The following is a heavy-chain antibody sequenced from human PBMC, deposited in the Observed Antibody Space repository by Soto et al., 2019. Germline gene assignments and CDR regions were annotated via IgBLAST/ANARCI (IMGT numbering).Heavy chain of an antibody. D-gene: IGHD2-15*01. CDR2: INHSGST. Sequence: SETLSLTCAVYGGSFSGYYWSWIRQPPGKGLEWIGEINHSGSTNYNPSLKSRVTISVDTSKNQFSLKLSSVTAADTAVYYCARDGRYCSGGSCYWTSNWFDPWGQGTLVT. V-gene: IGHV4-34*01. J-gene: IGHJ5*02. CDR3: ARDGRYCSGGSCYWTSNWFDP. CDR1: GGSFSGYY.